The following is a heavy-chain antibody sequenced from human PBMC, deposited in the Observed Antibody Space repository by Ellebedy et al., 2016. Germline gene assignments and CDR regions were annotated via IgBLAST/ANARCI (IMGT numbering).Heavy chain of an antibody. V-gene: IGHV3-30-3*02. CDR2: ISYDGSNK. D-gene: IGHD2-15*01. Sequence: GGSLRLSXAASGFTFSSYAMHWVRQAPGKGLEWVAVISYDGSNKYYADSVKGRFTISRDNSKNTLYLQMNSLRAEDTAVYYCAKNRRDIVVVVAATWGWFDPWGQGTLVTVSS. J-gene: IGHJ5*02. CDR1: GFTFSSYA. CDR3: AKNRRDIVVVVAATWGWFDP.